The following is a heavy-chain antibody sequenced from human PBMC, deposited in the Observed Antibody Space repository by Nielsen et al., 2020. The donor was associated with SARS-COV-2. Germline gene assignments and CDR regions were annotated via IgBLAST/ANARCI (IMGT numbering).Heavy chain of an antibody. CDR1: GFTFSDHY. D-gene: IGHD5-12*01. V-gene: IGHV3-72*01. Sequence: GGSLRLSCAASGFTFSDHYMDWVRQAPGKGLEWISRTKNKAKSDITHYAASVKGRFTIFRDDSKNTLFLEMNSLRVDDTAVYYCTRRYSGYAGFDYWGQGTLVTVSS. CDR3: TRRYSGYAGFDY. CDR2: TKNKAKSDIT. J-gene: IGHJ4*02.